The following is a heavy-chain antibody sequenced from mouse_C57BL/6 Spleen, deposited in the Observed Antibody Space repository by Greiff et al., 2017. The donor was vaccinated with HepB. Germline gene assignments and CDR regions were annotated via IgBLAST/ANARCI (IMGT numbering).Heavy chain of an antibody. Sequence: VQLKESGAELAKPGASVKLSCKASGYTFTSYWMHWVKQRPGQGLEWIGYINPSSGYTKYNQKFKDKATLTADKSSSTAYMQLSSLTYEDSAVYYCAISAVLPGDYAMDYWGQGTSVTVSS. D-gene: IGHD1-1*01. CDR1: GYTFTSYW. J-gene: IGHJ4*01. CDR3: AISAVLPGDYAMDY. V-gene: IGHV1-7*01. CDR2: INPSSGYT.